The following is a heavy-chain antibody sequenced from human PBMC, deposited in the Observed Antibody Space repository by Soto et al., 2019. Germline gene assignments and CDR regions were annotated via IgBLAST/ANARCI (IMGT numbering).Heavy chain of an antibody. CDR3: AKSSSGWYGYYYGMDV. D-gene: IGHD6-19*01. J-gene: IGHJ6*02. CDR1: GFTFSSYA. Sequence: GSLRLSCAASGFTFSSYAMSWVRQAPGKGLEWVSAISGSGGSTYYADSVKGRFTISRDNSKNTLYLQMNSLRAEDTAVYYCAKSSSGWYGYYYGMDVWGQGTTVTVSS. CDR2: ISGSGGST. V-gene: IGHV3-23*01.